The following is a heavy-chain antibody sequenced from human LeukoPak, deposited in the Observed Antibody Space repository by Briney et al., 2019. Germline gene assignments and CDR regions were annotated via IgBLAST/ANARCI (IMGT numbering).Heavy chain of an antibody. Sequence: SETLSLTCTVSGGSISSYYWSWIRQPPGKGLEWIGYIYDSGSTYYHPSLKSRVTISVDTSKNQFSLRLSSATAADTAVYYCARGGGLKSVDYWGQGTLVTVSS. CDR3: ARGGGLKSVDY. D-gene: IGHD3-16*01. CDR1: GGSISSYY. J-gene: IGHJ4*02. V-gene: IGHV4-59*01. CDR2: IYDSGST.